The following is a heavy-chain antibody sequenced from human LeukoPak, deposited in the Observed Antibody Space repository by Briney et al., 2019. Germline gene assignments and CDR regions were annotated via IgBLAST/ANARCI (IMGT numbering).Heavy chain of an antibody. V-gene: IGHV1-46*01. D-gene: IGHD3-22*01. J-gene: IGHJ4*02. CDR1: GYTFTSYY. CDR3: ARGTRYYYDSSGYYPDY. Sequence: ASVTVSFKASGYTFTSYYMHWVRQAPGQGLEWMGIINPSGGSTSYAQKFQGRVTMTRDTSTSTVYMELSSLRSEDTAVYYCARGTRYYYDSSGYYPDYWGQGTLVTVSS. CDR2: INPSGGST.